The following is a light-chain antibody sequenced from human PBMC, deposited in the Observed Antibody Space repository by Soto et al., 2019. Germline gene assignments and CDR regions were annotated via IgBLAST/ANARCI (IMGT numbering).Light chain of an antibody. CDR1: ESVTDY. Sequence: ELVLTQSPAPLSLSPGARGTLSCRASESVTDYLAWYQQKPGQAHRLVVYDVYNRAAGIQTRFSGSGSGTEFTLTIRSLQSEDFAVYYCKQYNNWPQTFGQGTKVDIK. CDR3: KQYNNWPQT. V-gene: IGKV3D-15*01. CDR2: DVY. J-gene: IGKJ1*01.